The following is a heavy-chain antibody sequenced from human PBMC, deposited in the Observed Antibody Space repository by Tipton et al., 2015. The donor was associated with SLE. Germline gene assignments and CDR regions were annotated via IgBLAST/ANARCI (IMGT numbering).Heavy chain of an antibody. D-gene: IGHD4-17*01. CDR1: GDSVRNTAYY. CDR3: ARGAYGAPGAFDI. Sequence: LRLSCTVSGDSVRNTAYYWNWIRQSPGKRLEWIGFIHYSETTSYSPSLKSRVTMSLDAPENQFSLTLTSLTAADTALYYCARGAYGAPGAFDIWGQGTLVAVSS. V-gene: IGHV4-61*08. J-gene: IGHJ3*02. CDR2: IHYSETT.